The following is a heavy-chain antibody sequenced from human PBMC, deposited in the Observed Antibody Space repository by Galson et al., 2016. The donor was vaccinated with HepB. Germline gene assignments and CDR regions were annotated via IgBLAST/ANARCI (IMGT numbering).Heavy chain of an antibody. CDR1: GFTFDKYG. J-gene: IGHJ4*02. CDR2: ICGRCGDM. CDR3: AIDPSQWHDLLFGN. D-gene: IGHD6-19*01. V-gene: IGHV3-23*01. Sequence: SLRLSCAASGFTFDKYGLTWFRQAPGTGLAWVATICGRCGDMDYADSVKGRFTISRDDSKNTLYLHMNSLRVKDTAIYLRAIDPSQWHDLLFGNWAQGTLVTVSA.